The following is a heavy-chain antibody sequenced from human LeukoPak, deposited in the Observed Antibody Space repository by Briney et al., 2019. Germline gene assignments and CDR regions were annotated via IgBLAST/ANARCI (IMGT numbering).Heavy chain of an antibody. CDR3: AKEGRYSGSYYYDY. CDR1: GFTFSNYA. J-gene: IGHJ4*02. D-gene: IGHD1-26*01. CDR2: ISGSFIGT. V-gene: IGHV3-23*01. Sequence: PGGSLRLSCAASGFTFSNYAMSWVRQAPGKGLEWVSAISGSFIGTYYADSVKGRFTISRDTSKNTLYLQMNSLRAEDTAVYYCAKEGRYSGSYYYDYWGQGTLVTVSS.